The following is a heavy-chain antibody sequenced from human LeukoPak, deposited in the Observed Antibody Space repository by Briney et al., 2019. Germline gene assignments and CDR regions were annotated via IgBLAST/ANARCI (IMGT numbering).Heavy chain of an antibody. D-gene: IGHD6-13*01. CDR1: GFTFSTYW. CDR3: ARDSAGNDY. J-gene: IGHJ4*02. Sequence: GGSLRLSCAASGFTFSTYWMSWVRQAPGKGLEWVANIKQDGSEKYYVDSLKGRLTISRDNAKNSLYLQMNSLRAEDTGMYCCARDSAGNDYWGQGTLVTVSS. CDR2: IKQDGSEK. V-gene: IGHV3-7*01.